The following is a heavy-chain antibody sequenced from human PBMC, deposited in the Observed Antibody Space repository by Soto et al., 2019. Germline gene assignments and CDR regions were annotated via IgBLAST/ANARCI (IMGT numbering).Heavy chain of an antibody. Sequence: GASVKVSCKASGYTFTSYGISWVRQAPGQGLEWMGWISAYNGNTNYAQKLQGRVTMTTGTSTSTAYMELRSLRSDDTAVYYCARVRFLEWSTYYYSMDVWGQGTTVTVSS. J-gene: IGHJ6*02. CDR1: GYTFTSYG. D-gene: IGHD3-3*01. CDR2: ISAYNGNT. CDR3: ARVRFLEWSTYYYSMDV. V-gene: IGHV1-18*01.